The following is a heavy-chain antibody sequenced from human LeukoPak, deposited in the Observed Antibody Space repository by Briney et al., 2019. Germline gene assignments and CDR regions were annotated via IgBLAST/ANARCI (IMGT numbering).Heavy chain of an antibody. J-gene: IGHJ4*02. CDR2: IRYDGSNK. D-gene: IGHD4-11*01. V-gene: IGHV3-30*02. CDR3: AKGGYSNPKDERFFDY. CDR1: GFTFSSYG. Sequence: GGSLRLSCAASGFTFSSYGMHWVRQAPGKRLEWVAFIRYDGSNKYYADSVKGRFTISRDNSKNTLYLQMNSLRAEDTAVYYCAKGGYSNPKDERFFDYWGQGTLVTVSS.